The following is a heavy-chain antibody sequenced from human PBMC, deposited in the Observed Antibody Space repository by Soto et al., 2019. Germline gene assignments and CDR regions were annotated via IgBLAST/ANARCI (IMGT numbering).Heavy chain of an antibody. CDR1: GFTVSSNY. J-gene: IGHJ4*02. Sequence: GGSLRLSCAASGFTVSSNYMSWVRQAPGKGLEWVSVIYSGGSTYYADSVKGRFTISKDNSKNTLYIQMNSLRAEDTAVYYCARAITFGGVSDYWGQGTLVTVSS. CDR3: ARAITFGGVSDY. V-gene: IGHV3-66*01. D-gene: IGHD3-16*01. CDR2: IYSGGST.